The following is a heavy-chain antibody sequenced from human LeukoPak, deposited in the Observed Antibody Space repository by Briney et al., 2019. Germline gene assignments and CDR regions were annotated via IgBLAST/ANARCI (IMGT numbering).Heavy chain of an antibody. Sequence: GGSLRLSCVASGFTFSRHGMHWVRQAPGKGLEWVTFIRYDGSNKYYADSVQGRFTISRDNAKNSLYLQMNSLRPEDTAVYYCAKDDAWLQYGDWGRGTLVTVSS. CDR1: GFTFSRHG. D-gene: IGHD5-24*01. CDR3: AKDDAWLQYGD. J-gene: IGHJ4*02. V-gene: IGHV3-30*02. CDR2: IRYDGSNK.